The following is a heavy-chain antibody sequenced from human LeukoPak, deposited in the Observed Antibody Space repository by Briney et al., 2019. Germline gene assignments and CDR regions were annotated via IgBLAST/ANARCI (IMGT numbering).Heavy chain of an antibody. Sequence: GGSLRLSCAASGFSVSDHYLTWVRQAPGKGLEWVSVIYSAGTTYYSDSVKGRFTISRDSSKNTLYLQMNSLRAEDTAMYYCARIALSGWHVQNWGQGTLVIVSS. J-gene: IGHJ1*01. CDR3: ARIALSGWHVQN. V-gene: IGHV3-53*01. CDR1: GFSVSDHY. CDR2: IYSAGTT. D-gene: IGHD6-19*01.